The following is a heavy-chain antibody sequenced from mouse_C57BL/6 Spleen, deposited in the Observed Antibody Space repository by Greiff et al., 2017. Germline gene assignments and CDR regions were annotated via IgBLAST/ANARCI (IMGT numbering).Heavy chain of an antibody. J-gene: IGHJ4*01. Sequence: DVKLVESGGGLVKPGGSLKLSCAASGFTFSDYGMHWVRQAPEKGLEWVAYISSGSSTIYYADTVKGRFTISRDNAKNTLFLQMTSLRSEDTAMYYCARLYDYDGYAMDYWGQGTSVTVSS. D-gene: IGHD2-4*01. CDR3: ARLYDYDGYAMDY. V-gene: IGHV5-17*01. CDR2: ISSGSSTI. CDR1: GFTFSDYG.